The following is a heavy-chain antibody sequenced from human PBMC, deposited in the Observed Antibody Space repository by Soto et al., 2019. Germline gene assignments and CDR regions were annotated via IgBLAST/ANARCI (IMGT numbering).Heavy chain of an antibody. CDR1: GGSISSGGGY. CDR2: IYYSGRT. V-gene: IGHV4-31*03. D-gene: IGHD6-13*01. J-gene: IGHJ5*02. CDR3: ARVFSDSSSFFDP. Sequence: SETLSLTCTVSGGSISSGGGYWSWIRQHPGKGLEWIGYIYYSGRTNYNPSLKSRVTISVDTSKNQFSLKLNSVTAADTAVYYCARVFSDSSSFFDPWGQGTLVTVS.